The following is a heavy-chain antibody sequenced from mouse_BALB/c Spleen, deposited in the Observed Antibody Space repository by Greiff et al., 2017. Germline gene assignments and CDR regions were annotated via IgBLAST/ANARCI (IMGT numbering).Heavy chain of an antibody. CDR3: AREGDYDYGFAY. V-gene: IGHV5-6-3*01. CDR2: INSNGGST. D-gene: IGHD2-4*01. CDR1: GFTFSSYG. J-gene: IGHJ3*01. Sequence: EVKLVESGGGLVQPGGSLKLSCAASGFTFSSYGMSWVRQTPDKRLELVATINSNGGSTYYPDSVKGRITISRDNAKNTLYLQMSSLKSEDAAMYYCAREGDYDYGFAYWGQGTLVTVSA.